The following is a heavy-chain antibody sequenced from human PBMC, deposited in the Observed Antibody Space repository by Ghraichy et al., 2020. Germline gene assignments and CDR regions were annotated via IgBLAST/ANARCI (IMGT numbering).Heavy chain of an antibody. CDR3: ARGAGITDALDV. CDR1: GFSFSSYW. V-gene: IGHV3-7*01. D-gene: IGHD6-25*01. Sequence: GESLNISCAASGFSFSSYWMTWVRQAPGKGLEWVANINQDGSDDFCVESLKGRFTISRDNGKDSLYLQINSLRVEDTAVYYCARGAGITDALDVWGHGTRVSVSS. J-gene: IGHJ3*01. CDR2: INQDGSDD.